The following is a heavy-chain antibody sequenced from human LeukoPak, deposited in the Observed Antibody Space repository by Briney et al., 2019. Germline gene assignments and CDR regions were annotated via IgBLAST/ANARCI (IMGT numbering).Heavy chain of an antibody. D-gene: IGHD6-19*01. J-gene: IGHJ4*02. Sequence: RASVKVSCKASGYTFTSYGISWVRQAPGQGLEWMGWISAYNGNTNYAQKLQGRVTMTTDTSTSTASMELRGLRSDDTAVYYCAFYDPGYSSGLDYWGQGTLVTVSS. V-gene: IGHV1-18*01. CDR2: ISAYNGNT. CDR1: GYTFTSYG. CDR3: AFYDPGYSSGLDY.